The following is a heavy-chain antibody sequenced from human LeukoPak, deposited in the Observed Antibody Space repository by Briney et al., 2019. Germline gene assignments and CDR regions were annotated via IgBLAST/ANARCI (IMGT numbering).Heavy chain of an antibody. CDR1: GYTFTSYG. CDR3: ARVSSRGIAARPDPRDAFDI. Sequence: ASVKVSCKASGYTFTSYGISWVRQAPGQGLEWMGWISAYNGNTNYAQKLQGRVTMTTDTSTSTAYMELRSLRSDDTAVYYCARVSSRGIAARPDPRDAFDIWGQGTMVTVSS. CDR2: ISAYNGNT. D-gene: IGHD6-6*01. V-gene: IGHV1-18*01. J-gene: IGHJ3*02.